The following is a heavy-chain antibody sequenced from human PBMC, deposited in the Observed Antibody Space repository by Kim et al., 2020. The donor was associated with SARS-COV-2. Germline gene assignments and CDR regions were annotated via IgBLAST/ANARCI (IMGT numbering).Heavy chain of an antibody. D-gene: IGHD3-10*01. CDR2: INAGNGNT. Sequence: ASVKVSCKASGYTFTSYAMHWVRQAPGQRLEWMGWINAGNGNTKYSQKFQGRVTITRDTSASTAYMELSSLRSEDTAVYYCARGALWFGELYREGAFDYWGQGTLVTVSS. CDR3: ARGALWFGELYREGAFDY. J-gene: IGHJ4*02. V-gene: IGHV1-3*01. CDR1: GYTFTSYA.